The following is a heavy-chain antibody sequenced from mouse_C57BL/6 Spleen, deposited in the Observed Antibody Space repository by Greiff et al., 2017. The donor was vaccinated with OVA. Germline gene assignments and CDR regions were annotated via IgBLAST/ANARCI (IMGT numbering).Heavy chain of an antibody. CDR2: INPNYGTT. Sequence: EVKLVESGSELVKPGASVKISCKASGYSFTDYNMNWVKQSNGKSLEWIGVINPNYGTTSYNQKFKGKATLTVDQSSSTAYMQLNSLTSEDSAVYYCARNYGNYDYYAMDYWGQGTSVTVSS. D-gene: IGHD2-1*01. J-gene: IGHJ4*01. CDR3: ARNYGNYDYYAMDY. CDR1: GYSFTDYN. V-gene: IGHV1-39*01.